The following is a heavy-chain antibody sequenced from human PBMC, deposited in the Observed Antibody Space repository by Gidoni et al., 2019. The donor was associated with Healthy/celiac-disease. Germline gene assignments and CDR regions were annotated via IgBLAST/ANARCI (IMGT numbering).Heavy chain of an antibody. D-gene: IGHD4-17*01. J-gene: IGHJ4*02. CDR3: AKDTKDYGGNPYYFDY. Sequence: EVQLVESGGGLVQPGRSLRLSCAASGFTFDASAMHWVRQAPGKGLEWVSGISWNSGSIGYADSVKGRFTISRDNAKNSLYLQMNSLRAEDTALYHCAKDTKDYGGNPYYFDYWGQGTLVTVSS. CDR2: ISWNSGSI. CDR1: GFTFDASA. V-gene: IGHV3-9*01.